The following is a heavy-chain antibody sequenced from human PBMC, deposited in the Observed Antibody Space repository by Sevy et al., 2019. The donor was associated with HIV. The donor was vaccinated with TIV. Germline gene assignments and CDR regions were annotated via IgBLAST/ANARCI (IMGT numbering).Heavy chain of an antibody. V-gene: IGHV4-34*01. D-gene: IGHD2-2*01. J-gene: IGHJ5*02. CDR3: ARAPPIVVVPAAPSWFDP. Sequence: SETLSLTCPVYGGSFCGYYWNWIRQPPGKGLEWIGEINHSGSSNYNPSLKSRVTISVDKSKNQFSLKLSSVTAADTAVYYCARAPPIVVVPAAPSWFDPWGQGTLVTVSS. CDR1: GGSFCGYY. CDR2: INHSGSS.